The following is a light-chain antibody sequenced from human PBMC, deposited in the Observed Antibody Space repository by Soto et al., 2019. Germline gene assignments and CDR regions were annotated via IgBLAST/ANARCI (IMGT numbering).Light chain of an antibody. CDR1: TSNIGSNY. CDR3: ATWDDSLSGYI. Sequence: QSVLTQPPSASGTPGQRVTISCSGSTSNIGSNYVYWYQQLPGTAPKLLIYRNNQRPSGVPDRFSGAKSGTSASLAISGLRTEDEADYSCATWDDSLSGYIFGTGTKLT. J-gene: IGLJ1*01. CDR2: RNN. V-gene: IGLV1-47*01.